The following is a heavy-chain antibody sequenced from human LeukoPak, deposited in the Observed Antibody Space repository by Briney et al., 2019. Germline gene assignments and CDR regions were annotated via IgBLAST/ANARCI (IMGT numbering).Heavy chain of an antibody. J-gene: IGHJ5*02. V-gene: IGHV1-46*01. CDR2: INPSGGST. D-gene: IGHD6-13*01. Sequence: ASVKVSCKASGYTFTGYYMHWVRQAPGQGLEWMGWINPSGGSTSYAQKFQGRATMTRDTSTSTVYMELSSLRSEDTAVYYCARDTAAAGRAWFDPWGQGTLVTVSS. CDR1: GYTFTGYY. CDR3: ARDTAAAGRAWFDP.